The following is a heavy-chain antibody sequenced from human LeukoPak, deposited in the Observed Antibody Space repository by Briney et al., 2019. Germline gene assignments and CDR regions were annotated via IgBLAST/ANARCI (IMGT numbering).Heavy chain of an antibody. CDR2: ISGSGGST. D-gene: IGHD3-16*01. CDR1: GFAFSSYV. CDR3: AKAQSYGYSDY. Sequence: PGGSLRLSCAAYGFAFSSYVMSWVRQAPGKGLEWVSAISGSGGSTYYADSVKGRFTISRDNSKNTLYLQMNSLRAEDTAVYYCAKAQSYGYSDYWGQGTLVAVSS. V-gene: IGHV3-23*01. J-gene: IGHJ4*02.